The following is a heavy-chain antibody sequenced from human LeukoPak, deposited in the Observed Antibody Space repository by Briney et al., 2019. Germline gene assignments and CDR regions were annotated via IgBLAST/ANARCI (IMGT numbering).Heavy chain of an antibody. V-gene: IGHV3-43*02. CDR2: TSGDGGST. CDR3: AKGRVHYYDRRGINGGGGY. CDR1: GFTFDDYA. J-gene: IGHJ4*02. D-gene: IGHD3-22*01. Sequence: GGSLRLSCAASGFTFDDYAMHWVRQAPGKGLEWVSLTSGDGGSTYYADSVKGRFTISRDNSKNSLYLQMNSLRTEDTALYYWAKGRVHYYDRRGINGGGGYWGQGTLVTVSS.